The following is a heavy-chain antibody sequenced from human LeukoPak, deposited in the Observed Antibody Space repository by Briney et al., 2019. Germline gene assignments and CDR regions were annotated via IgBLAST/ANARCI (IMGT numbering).Heavy chain of an antibody. CDR1: GGSISSYY. J-gene: IGHJ5*02. V-gene: IGHV4-59*01. CDR3: ARSRSGYYP. D-gene: IGHD3-22*01. CDR2: IYYSGST. Sequence: SETLSLTCTVSGGSISSYYWSWIRQPPGKGLEWIGFIYYSGSTNYNPSLKSRVTISVDTSKNQFSLKLSSVTAADTAVYYCARSRSGYYPWGQGTLVTVSS.